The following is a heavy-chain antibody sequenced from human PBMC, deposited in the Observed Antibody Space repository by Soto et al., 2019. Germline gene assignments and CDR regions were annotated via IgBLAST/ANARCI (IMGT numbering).Heavy chain of an antibody. D-gene: IGHD6-19*01. J-gene: IGHJ4*02. Sequence: QLQLQESGPGLVKPSETLSLTCIVSGGSITRNNHYWGWIRQSPGKGLEWIGSILYSGSTNYNPSLKRRVTLPVETSKNPFSLKMSSVTAADTALYYCARLGSSGWYQGSYFDYWGQGTLVTVSS. V-gene: IGHV4-39*01. CDR3: ARLGSSGWYQGSYFDY. CDR2: ILYSGST. CDR1: GGSITRNNHY.